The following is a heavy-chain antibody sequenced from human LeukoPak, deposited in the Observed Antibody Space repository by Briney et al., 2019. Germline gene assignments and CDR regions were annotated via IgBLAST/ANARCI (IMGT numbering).Heavy chain of an antibody. CDR3: AKGAAGIAVAGDWFDP. D-gene: IGHD6-19*01. J-gene: IGHJ5*02. CDR1: GFTFGGYA. V-gene: IGHV3-30*18. Sequence: PRGSLRLSCAASGFTFGGYAMTWVRQAPGKGLEWVAVISYDGSNKYYADSVKGRFTISRDNSKNTLYLQMNSLRAEDTAVYYCAKGAAGIAVAGDWFDPWGQGTLVTVSS. CDR2: ISYDGSNK.